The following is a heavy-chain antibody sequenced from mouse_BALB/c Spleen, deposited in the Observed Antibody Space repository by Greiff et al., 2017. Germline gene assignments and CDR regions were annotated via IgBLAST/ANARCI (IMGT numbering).Heavy chain of an antibody. V-gene: IGHV5-12-1*01. J-gene: IGHJ2*01. Sequence: EVQLVESGGGLVQPGGSLKLSCAASGFAFSSYDMSWVRQTPEKRLEWVAYISSGGGSTYYPDTVKGRFTISRDNAKNTLYLQMSSLKSEDTAMYYCARHYYGSSPRYFDYWGQGTTLTVSS. CDR2: ISSGGGST. D-gene: IGHD1-1*01. CDR3: ARHYYGSSPRYFDY. CDR1: GFAFSSYD.